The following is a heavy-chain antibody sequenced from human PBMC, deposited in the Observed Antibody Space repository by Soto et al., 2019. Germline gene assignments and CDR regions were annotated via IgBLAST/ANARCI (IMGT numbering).Heavy chain of an antibody. D-gene: IGHD6-6*01. J-gene: IGHJ6*02. V-gene: IGHV4-30-4*01. Sequence: PSETLSLTCTVSGGSISSGDYYWSWIRQPPGKGLEWIGYIYYSGSTYYNPSLKSRVTILVDTSKNQFSLKLSPVTAADTAVYYCARGDSTSSTYYYGMDVWGQGTTVTVSS. CDR2: IYYSGST. CDR1: GGSISSGDYY. CDR3: ARGDSTSSTYYYGMDV.